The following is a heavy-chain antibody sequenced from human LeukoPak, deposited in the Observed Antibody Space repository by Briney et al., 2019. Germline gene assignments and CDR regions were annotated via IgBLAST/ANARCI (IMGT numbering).Heavy chain of an antibody. D-gene: IGHD3-10*01. CDR3: TSDKGVGTRLGAFDI. CDR1: GFTFGDYA. V-gene: IGHV3-49*03. J-gene: IGHJ3*02. Sequence: GGSLRLSCTASGFTFGDYAMSWFSQAPGKGLEWVGFIRSKAYGGTTEYAASVKGRFTISRDDSKSIAYLQMNSLKTEDTAVYYCTSDKGVGTRLGAFDIWGQGTMVTVSS. CDR2: IRSKAYGGTT.